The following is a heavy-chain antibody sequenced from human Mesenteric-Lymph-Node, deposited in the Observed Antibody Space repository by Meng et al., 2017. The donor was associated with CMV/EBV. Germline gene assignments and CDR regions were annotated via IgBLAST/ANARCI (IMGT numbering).Heavy chain of an antibody. CDR1: GDSVSNDGAA. J-gene: IGHJ4*02. CDR2: TYYRSKWYE. D-gene: IGHD1-7*01. Sequence: CALSGDSVSNDGAAWNWFRQSPSRGLEWLGRTYYRSKWYEDYAVSVKDRLTINPDTSKNQFSLQLNSVTPEDTALYYCARGTGTLDYWGQGTLVTVSS. V-gene: IGHV6-1*01. CDR3: ARGTGTLDY.